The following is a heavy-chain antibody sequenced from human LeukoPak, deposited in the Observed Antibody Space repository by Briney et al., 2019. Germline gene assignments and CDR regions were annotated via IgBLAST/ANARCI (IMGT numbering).Heavy chain of an antibody. D-gene: IGHD3-16*01. CDR2: IDSRSRTI. CDR1: GFTFSNYA. CDR3: ARRVPFEVITDYFDY. Sequence: GGSLRLSCAASGFTFSNYAMSWVRQAPGKGLEWIAFIDSRSRTIFYADSVKGRFTISRDNAKNSLSLQMNSLRVEDTAVYYCARRVPFEVITDYFDYWGQGALVTVSS. J-gene: IGHJ4*02. V-gene: IGHV3-48*04.